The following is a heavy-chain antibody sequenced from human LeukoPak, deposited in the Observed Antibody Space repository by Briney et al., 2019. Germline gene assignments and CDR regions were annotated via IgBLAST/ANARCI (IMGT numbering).Heavy chain of an antibody. CDR1: GYTFTGYY. D-gene: IGHD6-13*01. CDR3: ARDRADIAAGWIDA. Sequence: ASVKVSCKASGYTFTGYYMHLVGHAPGQGLEWMGWINPNSGGTNYAQKFQGRVTMTRDTSISTAYMELSRLRSDDTAVYYCARDRADIAAGWIDAGGQGTLVTVSS. V-gene: IGHV1-2*02. J-gene: IGHJ5*02. CDR2: INPNSGGT.